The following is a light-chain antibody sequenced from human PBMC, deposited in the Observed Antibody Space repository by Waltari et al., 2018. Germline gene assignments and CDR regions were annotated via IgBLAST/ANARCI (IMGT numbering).Light chain of an antibody. CDR2: AAS. V-gene: IGKV1-9*01. CDR1: QGISSY. CDR3: QELNTYPQSLT. Sequence: DIQLPQSPSFLSASIGDRVPITCRASQGISSYLAWYQQKPGKAPKLLIYAASTLQSGVPSRFSGSGSGTEFTLTISSLQPEDFATYYCQELNTYPQSLTFGGGTKVEI. J-gene: IGKJ4*01.